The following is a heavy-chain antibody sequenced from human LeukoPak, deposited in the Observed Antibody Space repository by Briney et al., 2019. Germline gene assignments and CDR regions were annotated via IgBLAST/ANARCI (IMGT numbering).Heavy chain of an antibody. V-gene: IGHV3-74*01. D-gene: IGHD1-14*01. J-gene: IGHJ4*02. Sequence: GGSLRLSCAASGFTFSSYWMHWVRQAAGKGLVWVSRISTDGSSTSYADSVKGRFTISRDNAENTLYLQMNSLRAEDTGVYYCARVGTGTTRDYWGQGTLVTVSS. CDR2: ISTDGSST. CDR3: ARVGTGTTRDY. CDR1: GFTFSSYW.